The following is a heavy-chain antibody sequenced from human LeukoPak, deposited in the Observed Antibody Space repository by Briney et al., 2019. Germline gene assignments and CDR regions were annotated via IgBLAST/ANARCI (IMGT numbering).Heavy chain of an antibody. D-gene: IGHD6-19*01. CDR2: ISSSGSTR. J-gene: IGHJ4*02. CDR1: GFTFSDYY. V-gene: IGHV3-11*01. CDR3: ARGLPVGWLVQSGFFDY. Sequence: PGGSLRLSCAASGFTFSDYYMSWIRQAPGKGLEWVSYISSSGSTRYYADSVKGRFTISRDNAKNSLYLQMNSLRAEDTAVYYCARGLPVGWLVQSGFFDYWGQGTLVTVSS.